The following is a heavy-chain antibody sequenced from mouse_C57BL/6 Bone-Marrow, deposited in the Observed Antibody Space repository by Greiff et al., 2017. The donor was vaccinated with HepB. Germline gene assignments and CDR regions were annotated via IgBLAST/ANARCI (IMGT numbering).Heavy chain of an antibody. CDR3: ASRSTMKTSWFAY. Sequence: QVQLQQSGAELARPGASVKLSCKASGYTFTSYGISWVKQRTGQGLEWIGEIYPRSGNTYYNEKFKGKATLTADKSSSTAYMELRSLTSEDSAVYFCASRSTMKTSWFAYWGQGTLVTVSA. D-gene: IGHD2-4*01. V-gene: IGHV1-81*01. CDR1: GYTFTSYG. CDR2: IYPRSGNT. J-gene: IGHJ3*01.